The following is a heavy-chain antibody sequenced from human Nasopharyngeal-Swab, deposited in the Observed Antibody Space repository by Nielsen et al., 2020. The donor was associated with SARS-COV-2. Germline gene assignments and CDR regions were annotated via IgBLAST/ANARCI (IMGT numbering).Heavy chain of an antibody. V-gene: IGHV4-59*12. D-gene: IGHD2-21*01. J-gene: IGHJ4*02. CDR3: ASHPAGGGGGDY. Sequence: WIRQPPGKGLEWIGYIYDSGNTNYNPILKSRVTISVDTSNNQFSLKLSSVTAADTAVYYCASHPAGGGGGDYWGQGTLVTVSS. CDR2: IYDSGNT.